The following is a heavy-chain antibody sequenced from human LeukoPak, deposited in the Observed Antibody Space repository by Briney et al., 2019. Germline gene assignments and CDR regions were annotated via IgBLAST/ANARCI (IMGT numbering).Heavy chain of an antibody. CDR2: IYYSGST. Sequence: SETLSLTCTVSGGSISSYYWSWIRQPPGKGLEWIGYIYYSGSTNYNPSLKSRVTISVDTSKNQISLKLSSVTAADTAVYYCARVLGGATHYLDYWGQGTLVTVSS. V-gene: IGHV4-59*01. D-gene: IGHD1-26*01. CDR3: ARVLGGATHYLDY. CDR1: GGSISSYY. J-gene: IGHJ4*02.